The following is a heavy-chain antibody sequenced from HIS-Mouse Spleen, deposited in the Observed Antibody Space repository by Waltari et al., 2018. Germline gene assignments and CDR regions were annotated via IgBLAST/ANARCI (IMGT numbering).Heavy chain of an antibody. J-gene: IGHJ2*01. D-gene: IGHD6-13*01. Sequence: QLQLQESGPGLVTPSESLSRPCPFSGGSISSPSYYWGGVRQPPGKGSEWIGSIYYSGSTYYNPSLKSRVTISVDTSKNQFSLKLSSVTAADTAVYYCAREIPYSSSWYDWYFDLWGRGTLVTVSS. CDR3: AREIPYSSSWYDWYFDL. CDR2: IYYSGST. V-gene: IGHV4-39*07. CDR1: GGSISSPSYY.